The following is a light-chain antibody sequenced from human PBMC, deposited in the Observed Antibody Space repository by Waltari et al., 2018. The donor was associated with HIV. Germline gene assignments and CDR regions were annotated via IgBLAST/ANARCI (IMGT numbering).Light chain of an antibody. CDR2: KAS. CDR3: QQYNSIRGT. V-gene: IGKV1-5*03. CDR1: QSISSW. J-gene: IGKJ1*01. Sequence: DIQMTQSPSTLSASVGDRVTIACRASQSISSWLAWYQLKPGKAPKLLLYKASSLESGVPSRFSGSGSGTEFTLTISSLQPDDFATYYCQQYNSIRGTFGQGTKVEIK.